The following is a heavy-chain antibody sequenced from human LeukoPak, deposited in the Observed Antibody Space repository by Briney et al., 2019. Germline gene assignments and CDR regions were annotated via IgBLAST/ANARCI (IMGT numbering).Heavy chain of an antibody. D-gene: IGHD6-13*01. CDR1: GGAISSYY. Sequence: PSETLSLTCTVSGGAISSYYWSWIRQPPGKGLEWIGYIYYSGSTNYNPSLKSRVTISVDTSTNQFSLKLSSVTAADTAVYYCARTWSGGSSWRTFDYWGQGTLVTVSS. CDR2: IYYSGST. J-gene: IGHJ4*02. V-gene: IGHV4-59*01. CDR3: ARTWSGGSSWRTFDY.